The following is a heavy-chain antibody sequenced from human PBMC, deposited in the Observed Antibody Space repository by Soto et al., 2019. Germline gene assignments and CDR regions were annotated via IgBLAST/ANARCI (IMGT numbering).Heavy chain of an antibody. D-gene: IGHD2-21*02. CDR1: GGTFSSYA. Sequence: SVKVSCKASGGTFSSYAISWVRQAPGQGLEWMGGIIPIFGTANYAQKFQGRVTITADESTSTAYMELSSLRSEDTAVYYCAREDCGGDCYSGYYHYGMDVWGQGTTVTVS. CDR2: IIPIFGTA. CDR3: AREDCGGDCYSGYYHYGMDV. V-gene: IGHV1-69*13. J-gene: IGHJ6*02.